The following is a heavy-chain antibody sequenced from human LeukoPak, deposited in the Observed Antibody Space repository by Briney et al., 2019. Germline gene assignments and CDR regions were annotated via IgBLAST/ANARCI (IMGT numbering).Heavy chain of an antibody. CDR2: ISYDGSNK. Sequence: GGSLRLSCAASGFTFSSHAMHWVRQAPGKGLEWVAVISYDGSNKYYADSVKGRFTISRDNSKNTLYLQMNSLRAEDTAVYYCARAIGAYGMDVWGKGTTVTVSS. CDR3: ARAIGAYGMDV. CDR1: GFTFSSHA. D-gene: IGHD3-10*01. J-gene: IGHJ6*04. V-gene: IGHV3-30*04.